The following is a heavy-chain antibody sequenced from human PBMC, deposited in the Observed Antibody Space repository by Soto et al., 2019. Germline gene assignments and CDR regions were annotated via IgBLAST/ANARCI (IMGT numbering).Heavy chain of an antibody. V-gene: IGHV3-30*18. Sequence: QVQLVESGGGVVQPGRSLRLSCAASGFTFSSYGMHWVRQPPGKGLEWVAVISYDGSNKYYADSVKGRFTISRDNSKNTLYLQMNSLRAEDTAVYYCAKAGYSSSWYFDYWGQGTLVTVSS. CDR2: ISYDGSNK. D-gene: IGHD6-13*01. J-gene: IGHJ4*02. CDR1: GFTFSSYG. CDR3: AKAGYSSSWYFDY.